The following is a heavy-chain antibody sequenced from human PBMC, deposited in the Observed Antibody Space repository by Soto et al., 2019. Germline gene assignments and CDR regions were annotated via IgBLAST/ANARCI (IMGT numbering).Heavy chain of an antibody. V-gene: IGHV4-39*01. CDR2: VFYTGFT. J-gene: IGHJ4*02. D-gene: IGHD1-20*01. CDR1: GGSISGSYYY. CDR3: ATSQKGYNWNYFDH. Sequence: PWETQSRTCAVSGGSISGSYYYWAWLRQSPGKGPEWIGSVFYTGFTSYNPSLESRVSVSVDTSKSQFSLKLSAVTAADTAVYYCATSQKGYNWNYFDHWGQGALVTVSS.